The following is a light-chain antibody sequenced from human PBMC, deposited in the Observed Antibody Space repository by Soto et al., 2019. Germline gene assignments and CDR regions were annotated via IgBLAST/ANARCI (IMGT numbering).Light chain of an antibody. CDR3: QQGYSTPWT. J-gene: IGKJ1*01. Sequence: DIQMTQSPSSLSASVGDRFTITCRASQSIGTYLHWYQQKAGKXPKXXIYAASNLQSGVPSRFSGSGSGTDLTITMNSLQPEDFATYYCQQGYSTPWTFGQGTKVDIK. CDR2: AAS. V-gene: IGKV1-39*01. CDR1: QSIGTY.